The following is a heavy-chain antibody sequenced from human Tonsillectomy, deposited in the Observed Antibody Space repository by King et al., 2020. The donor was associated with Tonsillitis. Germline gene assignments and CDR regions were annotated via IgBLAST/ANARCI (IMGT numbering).Heavy chain of an antibody. V-gene: IGHV3-21*01. J-gene: IGHJ4*02. CDR2: ISSSSSYI. CDR3: ARDIGARRDGYNSVDY. Sequence: EVQLVESGGGLVKPGGSLRLSCAASGFTFSSYSMNWVRQAPGKGLEWVSSISSSSSYIYYADSVKGRFTISRDNAKNSLYLQMNSLRAEDTAVYYCARDIGARRDGYNSVDYWGQGTLVTVSS. CDR1: GFTFSSYS. D-gene: IGHD5-24*01.